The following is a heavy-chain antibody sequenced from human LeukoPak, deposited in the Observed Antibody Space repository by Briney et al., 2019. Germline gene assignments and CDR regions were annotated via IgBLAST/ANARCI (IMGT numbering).Heavy chain of an antibody. V-gene: IGHV1-69*13. D-gene: IGHD2-15*01. Sequence: ASVTVSCKASGGTFSSYAISWVRQAPGQGLEWMGGIIPIFGTANYAQKFQGRVTITADESTSTAYMELSSLRSEDTAVYYCAKALAYCSGGSCYSGLDYWGQGTLVTVSS. CDR2: IIPIFGTA. J-gene: IGHJ4*02. CDR3: AKALAYCSGGSCYSGLDY. CDR1: GGTFSSYA.